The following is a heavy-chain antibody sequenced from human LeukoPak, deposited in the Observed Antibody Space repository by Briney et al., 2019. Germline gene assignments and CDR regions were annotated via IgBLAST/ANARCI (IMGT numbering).Heavy chain of an antibody. CDR1: GGSISSGSYY. Sequence: PSETLSLTCTVSGGSISSGSYYWSWIRQPAGKGLEWIGRIYTSGSTNYNPSLKSRVTISVDTSKNQFSLKLSSVTAADTAVYYCARGGRITIFGVPPGFDPWGQGTLVTVSS. V-gene: IGHV4-61*02. J-gene: IGHJ5*02. CDR3: ARGGRITIFGVPPGFDP. CDR2: IYTSGST. D-gene: IGHD3-3*01.